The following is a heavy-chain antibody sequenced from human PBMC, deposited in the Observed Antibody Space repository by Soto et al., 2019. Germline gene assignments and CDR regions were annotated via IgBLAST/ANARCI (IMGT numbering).Heavy chain of an antibody. CDR2: IYPGDSDT. Sequence: GESLKISCQGSGYAFSSYWIAWVRQMPGKGLEWMGIIYPGDSDTRYSPSFQGQVTISVDKSITTAYLQWSSLKASDTAMYYCARGYCTATICDPWFDPWGQGTLVTV. D-gene: IGHD2-8*02. CDR1: GYAFSSYW. V-gene: IGHV5-51*01. J-gene: IGHJ5*02. CDR3: ARGYCTATICDPWFDP.